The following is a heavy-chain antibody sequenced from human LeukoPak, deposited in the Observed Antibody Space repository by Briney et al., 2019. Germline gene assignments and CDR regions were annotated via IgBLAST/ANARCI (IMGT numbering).Heavy chain of an antibody. J-gene: IGHJ3*02. V-gene: IGHV1-69*04. D-gene: IGHD3-10*01. CDR1: GRTFSSYA. CDR2: IIPILGIA. Sequence: GASGKPSCKPSGRTFSSYAISWVRQAPGQGLEWMGRIIPILGIANYAQKYQGRVTITADKSASTAYMELSILRSEDTAVYYCASDRGVIYPDAFDIWGQGTMVTVSS. CDR3: ASDRGVIYPDAFDI.